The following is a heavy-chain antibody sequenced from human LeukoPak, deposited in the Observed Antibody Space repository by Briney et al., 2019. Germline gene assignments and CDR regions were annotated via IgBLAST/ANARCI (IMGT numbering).Heavy chain of an antibody. CDR2: ISGSGGST. CDR3: AKDGGEVPAAIPYYFDY. Sequence: GGSLRLSCAASGFTFSSYAMSWVRQAPGKGLEWVSAISGSGGSTYYADSVKGRFTISRDNSKNTLYLQMNSLRAEETAVYYCAKDGGEVPAAIPYYFDYWGQGTLVTVSS. V-gene: IGHV3-23*01. CDR1: GFTFSSYA. D-gene: IGHD2-2*01. J-gene: IGHJ4*02.